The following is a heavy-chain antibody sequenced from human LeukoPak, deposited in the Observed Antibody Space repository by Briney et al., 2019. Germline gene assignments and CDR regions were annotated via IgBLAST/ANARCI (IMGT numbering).Heavy chain of an antibody. CDR1: GFTFSSYS. CDR3: ARDRAFYFDY. V-gene: IGHV3-21*01. Sequence: SGGSLRLSCAASGFTFSSYSMNWVRQAPGEGLEWVSSISSSSSYIYYADSVKGRFTISRDNAKNSLYLQMNSLRAEDTAVYYCARDRAFYFDYWGQGTLVTVSS. CDR2: ISSSSSYI. J-gene: IGHJ4*02.